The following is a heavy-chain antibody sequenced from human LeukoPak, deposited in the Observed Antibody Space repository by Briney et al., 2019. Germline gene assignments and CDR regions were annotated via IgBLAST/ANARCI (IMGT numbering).Heavy chain of an antibody. CDR3: ARARAPPGNYDFWSGYYRIPYFDY. J-gene: IGHJ4*02. CDR1: GGSFSGYY. CDR2: IYYSGST. D-gene: IGHD3-3*01. Sequence: SETLSLTCAVYGGSFSGYYWSWIRQPPGKGLEWIGYIYYSGSTNYNPSLKSRVTISVDTSKNQFSLKLSSVTAADTAVYYCARARAPPGNYDFWSGYYRIPYFDYWGQGTLVTVSS. V-gene: IGHV4-59*01.